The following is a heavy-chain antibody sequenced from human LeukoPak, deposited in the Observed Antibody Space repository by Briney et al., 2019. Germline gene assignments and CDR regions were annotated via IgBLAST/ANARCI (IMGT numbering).Heavy chain of an antibody. Sequence: PGGSLRLSCAASGFTFSFYAMSWVRQAPGKGLEWVSDISGSGGSTYHVDSVKGRFTIPRDNFKNTLFLQMNSLRAEDTAVYYCAKHLEASISTTPTFDCWGQGTLVTVSS. CDR2: ISGSGGST. CDR1: GFTFSFYA. CDR3: AKHLEASISTTPTFDC. J-gene: IGHJ4*02. V-gene: IGHV3-23*01. D-gene: IGHD1-1*01.